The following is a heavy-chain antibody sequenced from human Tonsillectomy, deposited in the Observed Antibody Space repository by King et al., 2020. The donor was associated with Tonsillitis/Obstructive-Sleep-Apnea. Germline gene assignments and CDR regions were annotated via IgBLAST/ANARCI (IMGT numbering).Heavy chain of an antibody. CDR2: IYPGDSDT. D-gene: IGHD3-10*01. CDR3: ARRQGSYGLGNYYSSFDP. J-gene: IGHJ5*02. CDR1: GYRFTSYW. Sequence: QLVQSGAEVKKPGESLKISCKGSGYRFTSYWIGWVRQMPGKGLEWMGIIYPGDSDTRYSPSFQGQVTISVDKSISTAYLQWSSLKASDTAMYYCARRQGSYGLGNYYSSFDPWGQGTLVTVSS. V-gene: IGHV5-51*01.